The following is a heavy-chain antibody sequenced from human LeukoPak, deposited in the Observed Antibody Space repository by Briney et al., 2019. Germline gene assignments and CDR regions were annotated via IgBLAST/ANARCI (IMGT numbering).Heavy chain of an antibody. Sequence: ASVKVSCKASGYTFTGYYMHWVRQAPGQGLEWMGWINPNSGGTNYAQKFQGRVTMTRDTSISTAYMELSRLRSDDTAVYYCARDPNYYYGSGTDNWGQGTLVTVSS. V-gene: IGHV1-2*02. D-gene: IGHD3-10*01. CDR1: GYTFTGYY. CDR2: INPNSGGT. CDR3: ARDPNYYYGSGTDN. J-gene: IGHJ4*02.